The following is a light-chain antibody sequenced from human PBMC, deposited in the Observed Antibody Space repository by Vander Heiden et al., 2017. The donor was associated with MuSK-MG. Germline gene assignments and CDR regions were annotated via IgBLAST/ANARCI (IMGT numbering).Light chain of an antibody. CDR3: YSADDNNRV. V-gene: IGLV3-27*01. CDR1: ILTKYY. J-gene: IGLJ3*02. Sequence: SCELTQPSSVSVASGQTATITCSGRILTKYYARWFQQSPEQAPVLVIYKDSERPLGIPGRFSGSSSGTTVTLTISGVEVEDDADYYCYSADDNNRVFGGGTRLTVL. CDR2: KDS.